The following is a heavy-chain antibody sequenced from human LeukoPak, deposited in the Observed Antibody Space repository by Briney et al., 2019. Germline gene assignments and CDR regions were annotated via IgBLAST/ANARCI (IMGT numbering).Heavy chain of an antibody. V-gene: IGHV4-31*03. CDR1: GGFISSGGYY. CDR3: AREPVGYCSSTSCYSWIDY. CDR2: IYYSGST. Sequence: SETLSLTCTVSGGFISSGGYYWSWIRQHPRKGLEWIGYIYYSGSTYYNPSLKSRVTISVDTSKNQFSLKLSSVTAADTAVYYCAREPVGYCSSTSCYSWIDYWGQGTLVTVSS. J-gene: IGHJ4*02. D-gene: IGHD2-2*01.